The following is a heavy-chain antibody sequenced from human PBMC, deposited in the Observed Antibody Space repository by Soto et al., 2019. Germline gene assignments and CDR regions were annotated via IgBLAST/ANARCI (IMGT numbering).Heavy chain of an antibody. V-gene: IGHV2-5*01. J-gene: IGHJ4*02. CDR3: AHSVSGLGFKDLYEGDYYFDY. D-gene: IGHD3-16*01. CDR1: GFSLSTSGVG. CDR2: IYWNDDK. Sequence: QITLKESGPTLVKPTQTLTLTCTFSGFSLSTSGVGLGWIRQPPGKALEWLALIYWNDDKRYSPSLKSRLTITKDASKNQVVLTMTNMDPVDTATYYCAHSVSGLGFKDLYEGDYYFDYWGQGTLVTVSS.